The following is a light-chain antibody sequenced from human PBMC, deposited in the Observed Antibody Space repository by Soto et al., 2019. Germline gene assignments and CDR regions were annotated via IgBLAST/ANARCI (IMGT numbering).Light chain of an antibody. V-gene: IGKV3D-20*01. J-gene: IGKJ5*01. CDR1: QSVFSSY. CDR2: DAS. Sequence: EIVLSQSPATLSLSPGEVATLSCGASQSVFSSYLAWYQQKPGLAPRLLIYDASSRATGIPDRFSGSGSGTDYTLTISRLEPEDFAVYYCQQYGNAPITFGQGTRLEIK. CDR3: QQYGNAPIT.